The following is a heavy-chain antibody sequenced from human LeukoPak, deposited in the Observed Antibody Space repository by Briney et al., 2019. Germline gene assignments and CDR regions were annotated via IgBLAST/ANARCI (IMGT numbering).Heavy chain of an antibody. CDR2: INHSGST. D-gene: IGHD3-3*01. V-gene: IGHV4-34*01. CDR3: ARGGKSIYGPLAY. J-gene: IGHJ4*02. Sequence: SETLSLTCAVYGGSFSGYYWSWIRQPPGNGLEWIGEINHSGSTNYNPSLKSRVTISVDTSKNQFSLKLSSVTAADTAVYYCARGGKSIYGPLAYWGQGTLVTVS. CDR1: GGSFSGYY.